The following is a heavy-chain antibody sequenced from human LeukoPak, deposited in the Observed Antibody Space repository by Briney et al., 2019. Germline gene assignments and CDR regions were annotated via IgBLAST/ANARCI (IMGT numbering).Heavy chain of an antibody. CDR3: ARSSIAARPSDY. V-gene: IGHV1-2*02. J-gene: IGHJ4*02. CDR2: INPNSGGT. CDR1: GYTFTGFY. D-gene: IGHD6-6*01. Sequence: ASVKVSCKASGYTFTGFYIHWVRQAPGQGLEWMGWINPNSGGTNYAQKFQGRVTMTRDTSISTAYMELRSLRSDDTAVYYCARSSIAARPSDYWGQGTLVTVSS.